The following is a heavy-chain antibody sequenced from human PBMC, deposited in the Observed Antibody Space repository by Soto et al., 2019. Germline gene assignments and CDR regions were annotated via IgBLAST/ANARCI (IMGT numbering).Heavy chain of an antibody. CDR3: ARDPIY. J-gene: IGHJ4*02. CDR2: ISYDGSNK. Sequence: GGSLRLSCAASGFTFSSYAMHWVRQAPGKGLEWVAVISYDGSNKYYADSVKGRFTISRDNSKNTLYLQMNSLRAEDTAVYYCARDPIYWGQGTLVTVSS. CDR1: GFTFSSYA. V-gene: IGHV3-30-3*01.